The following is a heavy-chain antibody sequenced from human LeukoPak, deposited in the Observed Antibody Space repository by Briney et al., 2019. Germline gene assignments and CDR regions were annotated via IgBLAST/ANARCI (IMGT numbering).Heavy chain of an antibody. CDR1: GFTFSSYG. J-gene: IGHJ3*02. V-gene: IGHV3-73*01. CDR3: NPRGMATILSPGGEKNDAFDI. CDR2: IRSKANNYAT. Sequence: GGSLRLSCAASGFTFSSYGMSWVRQAPGKGLEWVGHIRSKANNYATAYPASVKGRFTISRDDSKNTAYLQMNSLKTEDTAVYYCNPRGMATILSPGGEKNDAFDIWGQGTMVIVSS. D-gene: IGHD5-24*01.